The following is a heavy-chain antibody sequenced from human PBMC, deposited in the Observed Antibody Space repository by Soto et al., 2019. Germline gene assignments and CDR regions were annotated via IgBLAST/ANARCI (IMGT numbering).Heavy chain of an antibody. CDR1: GYTLTELS. CDR2: FDPEDGET. J-gene: IGHJ3*02. CDR3: ATPLAGYCSGGSCSPGDAFDI. D-gene: IGHD2-15*01. Sequence: ASVKVSCKVSGYTLTELSMHWVRQAPGKGLEWMGGFDPEDGETIYAQKFQGRVTMTEDTSTDTAYMELSSLRSEDTAVYYCATPLAGYCSGGSCSPGDAFDIWGQGTMVTVSS. V-gene: IGHV1-24*01.